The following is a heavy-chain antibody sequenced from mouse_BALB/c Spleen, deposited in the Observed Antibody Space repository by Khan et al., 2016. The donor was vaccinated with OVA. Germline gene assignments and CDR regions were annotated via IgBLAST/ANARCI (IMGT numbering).Heavy chain of an antibody. CDR3: ARPITTVGFVY. D-gene: IGHD1-1*01. J-gene: IGHJ3*01. CDR2: IDPANGNT. Sequence: VQLQQPGAELVKPGASVKLSCTASGFNIKDTYMNWVKQRPEQGLEWIGRIDPANGNTKYDPKFQGKATITADTSSNTAYLQLVSLTSEDTSVYYCARPITTVGFVYWGQGTLVTVSA. V-gene: IGHV14-3*02. CDR1: GFNIKDTY.